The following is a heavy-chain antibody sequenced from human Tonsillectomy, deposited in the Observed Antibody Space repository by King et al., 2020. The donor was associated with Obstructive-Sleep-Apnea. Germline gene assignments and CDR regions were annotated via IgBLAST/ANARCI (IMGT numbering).Heavy chain of an antibody. D-gene: IGHD3-10*01. CDR1: GYTFSSYD. V-gene: IGHV1-8*01. Sequence: VQLVESGAEVKKPGASVKVPCKASGYTFSSYDINWVRQATGQGLEWMGWMNPNSGNTGYAQKFQGRVTMTRNTSISTAYMELSSLRSEDTAVYYCARASSQSYYYGSGSYLYWGQGTLVTVSS. CDR3: ARASSQSYYYGSGSYLY. CDR2: MNPNSGNT. J-gene: IGHJ4*02.